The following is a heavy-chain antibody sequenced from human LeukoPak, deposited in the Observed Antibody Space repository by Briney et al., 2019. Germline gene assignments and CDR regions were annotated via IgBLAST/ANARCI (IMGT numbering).Heavy chain of an antibody. D-gene: IGHD4-23*01. CDR1: GGSFSDYY. V-gene: IGHV4-34*01. J-gene: IGHJ6*02. Sequence: SETLSLTCAVYGGSFSDYYWRWIRQPPGKGLEWIGEINDCGSTNNNPSPKSRVTISVDRSKNQFSLKLSSVTAADTAVYYCARTPTTVVTSGGIAYYYYYYMDVWAKGPRSPSP. CDR3: ARTPTTVVTSGGIAYYYYYYMDV. CDR2: INDCGST.